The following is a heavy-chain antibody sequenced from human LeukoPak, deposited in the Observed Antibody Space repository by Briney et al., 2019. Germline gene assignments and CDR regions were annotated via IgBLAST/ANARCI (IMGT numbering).Heavy chain of an antibody. J-gene: IGHJ6*02. D-gene: IGHD1-14*01. CDR1: GYTLTELS. CDR2: FDPEDGGT. CDR3: ATATTGGYYYYGMDV. V-gene: IGHV1-24*01. Sequence: ASVKVSCKVSGYTLTELSMHWVRQAPGKGLEWMGGFDPEDGGTIYAQKFQGRVTMTEDTSTDTAYMELSSLRSEDTAVYYCATATTGGYYYYGMDVWGQGTTVTVSS.